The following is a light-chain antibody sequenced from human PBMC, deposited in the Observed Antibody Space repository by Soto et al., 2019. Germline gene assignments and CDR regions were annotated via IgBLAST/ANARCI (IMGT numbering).Light chain of an antibody. CDR1: QSVSSSY. CDR3: QQYGSSPLT. CDR2: VAS. Sequence: EIVLTQSPGTLSLSPGERATLSCRASQSVSSSYLAWYQQKPGQAPRLLIYVASSRATGIPDRFSGSGSGTAFTLTISRLEPEDFAVYSCQQYGSSPLTFGGGTKVEIK. J-gene: IGKJ4*01. V-gene: IGKV3-20*01.